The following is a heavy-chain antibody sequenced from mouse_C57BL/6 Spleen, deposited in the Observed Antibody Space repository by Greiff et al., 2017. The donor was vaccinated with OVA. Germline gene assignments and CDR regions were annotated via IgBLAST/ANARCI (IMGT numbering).Heavy chain of an antibody. CDR2: IDPSDSYT. V-gene: IGHV1-69*01. Sequence: QVQLQQPGAELVMPGASVKLSCKASGYTFTSYWMHWVKQRPGQGLEWIGEIDPSDSYTNYNQKFKGKSTLTVDKSSSTAYMKLNSVTSEDAAVYYCTGPRSSMDYWGQGTTVTVSS. CDR1: GYTFTSYW. CDR3: TGPRSSMDY. J-gene: IGHJ4*01.